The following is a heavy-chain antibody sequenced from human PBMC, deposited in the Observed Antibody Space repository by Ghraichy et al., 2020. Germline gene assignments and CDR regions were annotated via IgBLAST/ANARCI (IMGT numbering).Heavy chain of an antibody. CDR1: GFTFSDNG. D-gene: IGHD2-15*01. CDR3: ARDKGAAATTRMDV. V-gene: IGHV3-33*01. CDR2: IWYDGNNK. Sequence: GGSLRLSCEASGFTFSDNGMHWVRHVPGKGLEWVAVIWYDGNNKDYADAVKGLFTISRNNPKNTLFLQMNSLRAEDTAVYYCARDKGAAATTRMDVWGQGPTVTVSS. J-gene: IGHJ6*02.